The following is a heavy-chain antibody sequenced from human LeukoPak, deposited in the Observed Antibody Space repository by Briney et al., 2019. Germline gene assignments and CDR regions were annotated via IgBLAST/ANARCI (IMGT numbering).Heavy chain of an antibody. CDR1: GYTFTGYY. CDR2: INPNGGGT. Sequence: VASVKVSCKASGYTFTGYYMHWVRQAPGQGLEWMGWINPNGGGTNYAQKFQGRVTMTRDTSISTAYMELSRLRSDDTAVYYCARGGDYGSSRWFDPWGQGTLVTVSS. D-gene: IGHD4-17*01. J-gene: IGHJ5*02. CDR3: ARGGDYGSSRWFDP. V-gene: IGHV1-2*02.